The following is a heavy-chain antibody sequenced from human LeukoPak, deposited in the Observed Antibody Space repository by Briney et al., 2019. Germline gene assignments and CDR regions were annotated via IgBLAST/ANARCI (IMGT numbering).Heavy chain of an antibody. Sequence: SETLSLTCSVSGCSIINSGYYWGWIRQPPGKGLEWIGSVYYSGTTYYNPSLKNRVTTSVDTSRNQFYVKLTSVTAADTAVYFCARNARQYYSGLGSYYNLPFDPWGQGILVTVSS. CDR1: GCSIINSGYY. CDR3: ARNARQYYSGLGSYYNLPFDP. J-gene: IGHJ5*02. V-gene: IGHV4-39*01. CDR2: VYYSGTT. D-gene: IGHD3-10*01.